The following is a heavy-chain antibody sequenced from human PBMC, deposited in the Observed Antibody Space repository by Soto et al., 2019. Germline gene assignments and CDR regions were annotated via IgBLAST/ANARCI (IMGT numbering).Heavy chain of an antibody. CDR1: GGTFSSYT. J-gene: IGHJ5*02. CDR2: IIPILGIA. Sequence: SVKVSCKASGGTFSSYTISWVRQAPGQGLEWMGRIIPILGIANYAQKFQGRVTITADKSTSTAYMELSSLRSEDTVVYYCARDPEPIGGWFDPWGQGTLVTVSS. V-gene: IGHV1-69*04. D-gene: IGHD3-10*01. CDR3: ARDPEPIGGWFDP.